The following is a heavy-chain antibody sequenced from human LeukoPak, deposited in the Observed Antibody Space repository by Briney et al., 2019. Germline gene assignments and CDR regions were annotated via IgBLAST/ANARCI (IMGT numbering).Heavy chain of an antibody. CDR1: GGTFSSYA. J-gene: IGHJ4*02. CDR3: TRVGYIDEGIDY. CDR2: IIPIFGTA. D-gene: IGHD5-24*01. Sequence: SVKVSCKASGGTFSSYAISWVRQAPGQGLEWMGGIIPIFGTANYAQKFQGRVTITADESTSTAYMELSSLRAEDTAIYYCTRVGYIDEGIDYWGQGTLVTVSS. V-gene: IGHV1-69*13.